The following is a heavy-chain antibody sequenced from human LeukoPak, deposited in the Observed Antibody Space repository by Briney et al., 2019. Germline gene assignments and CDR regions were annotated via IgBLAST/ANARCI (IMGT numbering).Heavy chain of an antibody. J-gene: IGHJ4*02. CDR3: ARHLYSGYDRVFDY. V-gene: IGHV4-59*08. CDR2: VYYNGIT. Sequence: SGTLSLTCTVSGGSISGYYWIWIRQPPGKGLEWIGYVYYNGITNYNPSLKSRVTISVDTSKSQFSLKLSSVTAADTAVYFCARHLYSGYDRVFDYWGQGSLVTVSS. CDR1: GGSISGYY. D-gene: IGHD5-12*01.